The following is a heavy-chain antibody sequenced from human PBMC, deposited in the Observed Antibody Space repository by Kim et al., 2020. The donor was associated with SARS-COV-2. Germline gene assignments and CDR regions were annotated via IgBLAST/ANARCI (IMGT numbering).Heavy chain of an antibody. V-gene: IGHV3-7*01. J-gene: IGHJ4*02. CDR1: GFMLSSYW. CDR2: INQDGSQK. CDR3: ARITENKGNVWDY. Sequence: GGSLRLSCEASGFMLSSYWMSWVRQAPGKGLEWVANINQDGSQKYYLESVLGRFSISTDTAKNSLFLQMGSLRAEDTAVYFCARITENKGNVWDYWGQGT. D-gene: IGHD3-16*01.